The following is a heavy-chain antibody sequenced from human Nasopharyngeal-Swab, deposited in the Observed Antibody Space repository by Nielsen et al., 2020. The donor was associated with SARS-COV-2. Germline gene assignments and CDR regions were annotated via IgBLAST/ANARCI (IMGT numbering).Heavy chain of an antibody. Sequence: WVRQAPGQGLEWMGGFIPIFGTANYAQKFQGRVTITADKSTSTAYMELSSLRSEDTAVYYCARDENYYDSSGYYLVRAAFDIWGQGTMVTVSS. V-gene: IGHV1-69*06. CDR3: ARDENYYDSSGYYLVRAAFDI. CDR2: FIPIFGTA. J-gene: IGHJ3*02. D-gene: IGHD3-22*01.